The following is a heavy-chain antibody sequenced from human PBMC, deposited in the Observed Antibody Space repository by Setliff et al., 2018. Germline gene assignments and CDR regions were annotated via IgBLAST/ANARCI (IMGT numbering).Heavy chain of an antibody. V-gene: IGHV3-48*04. D-gene: IGHD3-16*01. CDR2: ISSGDGNII. J-gene: IGHJ4*02. Sequence: GSLRLSCAASGFTFSSYSMNWVRQAPGKGLDWVSYISSGDGNIIYYAESVRGRFAITRDNAKNSLYLHMNSLRAEDTAVYYCARDGGEYWGQGTLVTVSS. CDR1: GFTFSSYS. CDR3: ARDGGEY.